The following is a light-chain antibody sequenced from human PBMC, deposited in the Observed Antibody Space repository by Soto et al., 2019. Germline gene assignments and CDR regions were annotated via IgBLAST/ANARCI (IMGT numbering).Light chain of an antibody. J-gene: IGLJ3*02. CDR2: ANT. CDR3: QSYDNSLSGWV. V-gene: IGLV1-40*01. Sequence: QLVLTQPPSASGTPGQRVTISCSGSSSNIGAGYDVHWYQQLPGTAPKLLIYANTNRPSGVPDRLSGSKSGTSASLAITGLQAEDETDYYCQSYDNSLSGWVFGGGTKVTVL. CDR1: SSNIGAGYD.